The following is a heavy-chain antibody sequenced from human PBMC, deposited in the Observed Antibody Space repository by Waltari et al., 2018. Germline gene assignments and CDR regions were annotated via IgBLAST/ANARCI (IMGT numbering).Heavy chain of an antibody. CDR3: AREKDLDGGCVFDY. V-gene: IGHV3-74*01. CDR1: GFGFSNYW. CDR2: TKKDWSGT. Sequence: EVQLVESGGGLVQPGGSLRLSCAASGFGFSNYWLDWVRQVPGKGLVGGGRTKKDWSGTAYADSVEGRLTISRDNAKSTLHLQMTSLTAEDTAVYYCAREKDLDGGCVFDYWGRGTLVTVSS. D-gene: IGHD3-16*01. J-gene: IGHJ4*02.